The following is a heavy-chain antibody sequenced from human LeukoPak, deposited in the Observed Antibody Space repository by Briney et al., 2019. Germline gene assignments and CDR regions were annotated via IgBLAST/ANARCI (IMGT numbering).Heavy chain of an antibody. Sequence: PGGSLRLSCAVSGNYWMHWVRQAPGKGLVWVSHINSDGSWTGYADSVKGRFTISRDNSKNTLYLQMNSLRAEDTAVYYCAKGSSRSRPYYFDYWGQGTLVTVSS. CDR2: INSDGSWT. CDR1: GNYW. J-gene: IGHJ4*02. D-gene: IGHD6-13*01. CDR3: AKGSSRSRPYYFDY. V-gene: IGHV3-74*01.